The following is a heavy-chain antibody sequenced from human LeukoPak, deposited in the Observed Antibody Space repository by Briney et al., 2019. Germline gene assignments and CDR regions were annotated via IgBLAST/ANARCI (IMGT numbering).Heavy chain of an antibody. CDR1: GFACSTYW. D-gene: IGHD5-24*01. CDR3: GRDTGYGYNSYFDY. CDR2: ISSDGSRT. Sequence: GGSLRLSCAASGFACSTYWIHWVRQTPGKGLVWFSRISSDGSRTDYADSVKGRFTVSRDNAKNTVYLQMNSLRVDDTAVYYCGRDTGYGYNSYFDYWGQGTLVTVSS. V-gene: IGHV3-74*01. J-gene: IGHJ4*02.